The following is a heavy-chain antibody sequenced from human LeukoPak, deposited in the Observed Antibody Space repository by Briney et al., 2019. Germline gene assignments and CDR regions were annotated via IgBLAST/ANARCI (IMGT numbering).Heavy chain of an antibody. CDR3: ARDKSVGATPLDY. J-gene: IGHJ4*02. Sequence: PGGSLRLSCAASGFTFSSYSMNWVRQAPGKGLERVANIKQDGSEKYYVDSVKGRFTISRDNAKRSLYLQMNSLRAEDTAVYYCARDKSVGATPLDYWGQGTLVTVSS. D-gene: IGHD1-26*01. CDR2: IKQDGSEK. CDR1: GFTFSSYS. V-gene: IGHV3-7*05.